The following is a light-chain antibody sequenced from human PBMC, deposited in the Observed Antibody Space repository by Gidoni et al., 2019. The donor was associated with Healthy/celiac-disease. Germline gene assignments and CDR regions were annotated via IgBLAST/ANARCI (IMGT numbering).Light chain of an antibody. J-gene: IGKJ1*01. V-gene: IGKV1-8*01. Sequence: AIRITQSTSSFSASTGDRVTITCRVSQGISSYLAWYQQKPGNAPKLLIYAASTLQSGVPSRFSGSGSGTDFTLTISCLQSEDFATYYRQQYYSYPRTFGQGTKVEIK. CDR3: QQYYSYPRT. CDR2: AAS. CDR1: QGISSY.